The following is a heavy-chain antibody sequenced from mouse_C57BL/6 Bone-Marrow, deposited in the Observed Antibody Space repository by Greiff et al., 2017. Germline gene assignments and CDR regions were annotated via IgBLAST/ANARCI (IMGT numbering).Heavy chain of an antibody. J-gene: IGHJ3*01. CDR2: IHPNSGST. CDR3: RLYDGYYVPFAY. Sequence: QVQLQQPGAELVKPGASVKLSCKASGYTFTSYWMHWVKQRPGQGLEWIGMIHPNSGSTNYNEKFKSKATLTVDKSSSTAYMQLSSLTSEDSAVYYCRLYDGYYVPFAYWGQGTLVTVSA. V-gene: IGHV1-64*01. D-gene: IGHD2-3*01. CDR1: GYTFTSYW.